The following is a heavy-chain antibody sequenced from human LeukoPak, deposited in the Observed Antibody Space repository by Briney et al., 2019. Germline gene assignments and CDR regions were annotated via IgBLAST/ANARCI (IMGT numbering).Heavy chain of an antibody. J-gene: IGHJ3*02. Sequence: GESPKISCKGFGYSFTSYWIDWVRQMPGKGLEGMGIIYRGDSDTRYSPSFQGQVTISADKSISTAYLQWSSLKASDTAMYYCAMQETTVTTYDAFDIWGQGTMVTVSS. V-gene: IGHV5-51*01. CDR2: IYRGDSDT. CDR3: AMQETTVTTYDAFDI. CDR1: GYSFTSYW. D-gene: IGHD4-17*01.